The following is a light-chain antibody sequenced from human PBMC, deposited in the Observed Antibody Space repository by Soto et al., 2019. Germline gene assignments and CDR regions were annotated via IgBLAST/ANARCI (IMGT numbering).Light chain of an antibody. CDR2: EGN. CDR3: CSYVGTKIVL. J-gene: IGLJ2*01. CDR1: TGEVESLNL. V-gene: IGLV2-23*01. Sequence: QSALTQPASVSGSPGQAITISCAGTTGEVESLNLVSWYQQHPGKAPKLIIFEGNKRPAGISNRFSGPKSGNTASLTISGLQAEDEADYHCCSYVGTKIVLFGGGTKVTVL.